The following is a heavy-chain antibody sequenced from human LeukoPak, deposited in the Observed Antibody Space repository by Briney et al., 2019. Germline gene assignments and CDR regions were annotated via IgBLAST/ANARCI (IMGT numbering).Heavy chain of an antibody. CDR1: GYTLTELS. CDR2: FDPEDGET. J-gene: IGHJ4*02. D-gene: IGHD3-10*01. V-gene: IGHV1-24*01. CDR3: ARDLVGSGSYTYRFDY. Sequence: GASVKVSCKVSGYTLTELSMHWVRQAPGKGLEWMGGFDPEDGETIYAQKFQGRVTMTEDTSTDTAYMELSSLRSEDTAVYYCARDLVGSGSYTYRFDYWGQGTLVTVSS.